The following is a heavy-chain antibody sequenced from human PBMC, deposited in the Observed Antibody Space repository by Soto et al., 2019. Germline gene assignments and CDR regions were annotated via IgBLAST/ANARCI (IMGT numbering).Heavy chain of an antibody. V-gene: IGHV4-59*01. CDR3: ARRYGGNFDY. CDR2: IYYSGST. D-gene: IGHD1-26*01. Sequence: TSETLSLTCTVSGGSISSYYWSWIRQPPGKGLEWIGYIYYSGSTNYNPSLKSRVTISVDTSKNQFSLKLSPVTAADTAVYYCARRYGGNFDYWGQGTLVTVSS. CDR1: GGSISSYY. J-gene: IGHJ4*02.